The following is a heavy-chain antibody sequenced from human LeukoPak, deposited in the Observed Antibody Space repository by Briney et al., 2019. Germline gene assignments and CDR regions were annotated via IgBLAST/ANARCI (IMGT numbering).Heavy chain of an antibody. D-gene: IGHD2-15*01. J-gene: IGHJ4*02. CDR1: GGSISSSSYY. Sequence: SETLSLTCTVSGGSISSSSYYWGWLRQAPGKGLEWIGSIYYSRSTYYNPSLKSRVTISVDTSKNQFSLKLSSVTAADAAVYYCSSGVYYWGQGTLVTVSS. CDR2: IYYSRST. CDR3: SSGVYY. V-gene: IGHV4-39*01.